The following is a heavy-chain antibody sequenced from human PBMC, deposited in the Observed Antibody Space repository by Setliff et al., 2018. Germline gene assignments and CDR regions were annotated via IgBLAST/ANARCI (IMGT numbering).Heavy chain of an antibody. J-gene: IGHJ6*03. V-gene: IGHV4-4*08. Sequence: SETLSLTCNVSGDSMYGYYWSWIRQPPGKGLEWIGYISPSGSTNSNSSLRSRVTISLDTSKDQVSLKLTSATAADTAIYYCARDRRDYIGSGSSEIDYYYYYYMDVWGKGTTVTVSS. CDR2: ISPSGST. CDR3: ARDRRDYIGSGSSEIDYYYYYYMDV. D-gene: IGHD3-10*01. CDR1: GDSMYGYY.